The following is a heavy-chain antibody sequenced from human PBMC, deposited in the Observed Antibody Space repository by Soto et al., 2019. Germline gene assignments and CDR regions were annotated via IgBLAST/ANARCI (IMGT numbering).Heavy chain of an antibody. Sequence: QVQLVQSGDEVKKPGASVKVSCKASGYIFVNYGIAWVRQAPGQGLEWMGWISPYTGNTHSATQVQGRLTMTTDTSTSTAYMDPGSLTSDDTAVYYCVMVDNYVTPTPQDVWGQGTTVTVSS. V-gene: IGHV1-18*01. CDR1: GYIFVNYG. D-gene: IGHD3-16*01. J-gene: IGHJ6*02. CDR2: ISPYTGNT. CDR3: VMVDNYVTPTPQDV.